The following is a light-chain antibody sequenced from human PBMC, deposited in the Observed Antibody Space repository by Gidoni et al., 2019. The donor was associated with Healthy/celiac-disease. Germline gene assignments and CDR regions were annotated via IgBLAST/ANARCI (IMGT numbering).Light chain of an antibody. CDR2: AAS. V-gene: IGKV1-39*01. J-gene: IGKJ1*01. CDR3: QQSYSTPRT. Sequence: IQLTQSPSSLSASVGDRVTITCRESQSISSYLNWYQQKPGKAPKLLIYAASSLQSGVPSRFSGSGSGTDFTSTISRLQPEDVATYYCQQSYSTPRTFGQXTKVEIK. CDR1: QSISSY.